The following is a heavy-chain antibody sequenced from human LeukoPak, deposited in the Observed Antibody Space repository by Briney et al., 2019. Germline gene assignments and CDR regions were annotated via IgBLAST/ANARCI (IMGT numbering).Heavy chain of an antibody. CDR1: GFTFSSYW. Sequence: PGGSLRLSCAASGFTFSSYWMHWVRQAPGKGLGWVSRINSDGSSTSYAASVKGRFTISRDNAKNTLYLQMNSLRAENTAVYCCARAGSSSWDYYYYGMDVWGQGTTVTVSS. V-gene: IGHV3-74*01. D-gene: IGHD6-13*01. J-gene: IGHJ6*02. CDR3: ARAGSSSWDYYYYGMDV. CDR2: INSDGSST.